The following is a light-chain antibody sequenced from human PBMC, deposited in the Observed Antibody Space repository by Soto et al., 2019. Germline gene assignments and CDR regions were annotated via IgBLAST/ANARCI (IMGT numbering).Light chain of an antibody. J-gene: IGKJ1*01. CDR2: DAS. CDR1: QSISNW. CDR3: XXXXXXPWT. V-gene: IGKV1-5*01. Sequence: IQLTQSPSSLSASVSHRVTITCRARQSISNWLAWYKQKPGTAPKVLIYDASNWQSGVPSRFSGSGFGTEFTLTISSLQPEDFATYSXXXXXXXPWTFGQGTKVDIK.